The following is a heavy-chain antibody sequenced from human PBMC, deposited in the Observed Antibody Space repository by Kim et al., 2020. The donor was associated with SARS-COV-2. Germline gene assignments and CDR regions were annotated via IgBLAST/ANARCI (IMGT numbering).Heavy chain of an antibody. J-gene: IGHJ4*01. Sequence: GGSLRLSCSASGFTFSNYAMHWVRQAPGKGLEWVSAISINGGRTYYADSVKGRFTFSRDNSKNTLYIQMGSLIPDDTAVYYCVKDCNSATCYVDYFDSWG. CDR2: ISINGGRT. CDR1: GFTFSNYA. V-gene: IGHV3-64D*06. D-gene: IGHD2-2*01. CDR3: VKDCNSATCYVDYFDS.